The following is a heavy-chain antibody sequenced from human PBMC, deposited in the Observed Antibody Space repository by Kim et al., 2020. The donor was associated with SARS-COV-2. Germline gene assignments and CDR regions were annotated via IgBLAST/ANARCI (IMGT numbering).Heavy chain of an antibody. V-gene: IGHV3-7*01. J-gene: IGHJ4*02. D-gene: IGHD3-10*01. Sequence: VDSVKGRFTISRDNAKNSLYLQMNSLRAEDTAVYYCARGDPMVRGVIVDYWGQGTLVTVSS. CDR3: ARGDPMVRGVIVDY.